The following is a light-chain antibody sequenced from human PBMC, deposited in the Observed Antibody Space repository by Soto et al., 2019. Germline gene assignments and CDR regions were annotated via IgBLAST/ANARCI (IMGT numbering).Light chain of an antibody. V-gene: IGLV1-40*01. J-gene: IGLJ2*01. Sequence: QSVLTQPPSVSGAPGQRVAISCTGTGSNIGAGFDVHWYQQIPGTAPKLLIFGNTNRPSGVPERFSGARSGASASLAISEPQADDEAIYYRQSYDNSLNNIVFGGGTKVTVL. CDR3: QSYDNSLNNIV. CDR1: GSNIGAGFD. CDR2: GNT.